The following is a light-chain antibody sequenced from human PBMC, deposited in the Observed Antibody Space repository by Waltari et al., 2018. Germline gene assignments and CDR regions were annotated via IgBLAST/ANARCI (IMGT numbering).Light chain of an antibody. CDR1: QSILYSSDHKNY. J-gene: IGKJ4*01. Sequence: DIVMTQSPDSLAVSLGERATINCKSSQSILYSSDHKNYLAWHQQKPGQPPRLLIYWASTRESGVPDRFSGSGSATDFTLTISSLQAEDVAVYYCQQYYTIPLTFGGGTKVEIK. CDR3: QQYYTIPLT. V-gene: IGKV4-1*01. CDR2: WAS.